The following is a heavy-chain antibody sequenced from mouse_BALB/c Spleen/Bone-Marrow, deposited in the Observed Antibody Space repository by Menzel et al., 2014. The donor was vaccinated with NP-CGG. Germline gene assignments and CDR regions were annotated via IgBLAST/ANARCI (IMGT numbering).Heavy chain of an antibody. CDR1: GFTFSSYT. J-gene: IGHJ3*01. Sequence: EVKVVESGGGLVKPGGSLKLSCAASGFTFSSYTMSWVRQTPEKRLEWVATISSGGSYTYYPDSVKGRFTISRDNAKSTLYLQMSSLKSEDTAMYYCTREDYGYTFAYWGQGTLVTVSA. D-gene: IGHD1-2*01. CDR2: ISSGGSYT. CDR3: TREDYGYTFAY. V-gene: IGHV5-6-4*01.